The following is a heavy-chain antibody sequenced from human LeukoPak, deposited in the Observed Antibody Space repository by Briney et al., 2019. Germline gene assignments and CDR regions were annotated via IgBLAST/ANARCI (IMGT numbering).Heavy chain of an antibody. CDR1: GFTFSSYS. V-gene: IGHV3-21*01. J-gene: IGHJ4*02. CDR3: ASLPLVGADY. Sequence: GGSLRLSCAASGFTFSSYSMNWVRQAPGKGLEWVSSISSSSSYIYHADSVKGRFTISRDNAKNSLYLQMNSLRAEDTAVYYCASLPLVGADYWGQGTLVTVSS. D-gene: IGHD1-26*01. CDR2: ISSSSSYI.